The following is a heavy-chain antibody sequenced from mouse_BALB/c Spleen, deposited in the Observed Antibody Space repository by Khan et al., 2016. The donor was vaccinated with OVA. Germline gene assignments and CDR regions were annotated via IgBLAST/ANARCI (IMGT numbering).Heavy chain of an antibody. CDR1: GFNIKDTY. CDR3: ATLLCKPFAF. Sequence: VQLQQSGAELVKPGASVKLSCSASGFNIKDTYIHWMKQRPEQGLEWIGRIDPPNDDSKYGPKFQAKATLTADTSSNKAYLQLSSLTSEDTALYFCATLLCKPFAFWGQGTLVSVSA. D-gene: IGHD6-1*01. J-gene: IGHJ3*01. V-gene: IGHV14-3*02. CDR2: IDPPNDDS.